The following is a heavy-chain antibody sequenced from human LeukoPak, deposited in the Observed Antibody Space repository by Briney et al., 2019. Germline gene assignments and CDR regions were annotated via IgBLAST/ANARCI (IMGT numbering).Heavy chain of an antibody. CDR2: IYYSGST. V-gene: IGHV4-39*02. CDR3: ARERDYYDSSGFL. CDR1: GGSISSSSYY. Sequence: SETLSLTCTISGGSISSSSYYWGWIRQPPGKGLEWIGSIYYSGSTYYNPSLKSRVTISVDTSKNQFSLKLSSVTAADTAVYYCARERDYYDSSGFLWGQGTLVTVSS. D-gene: IGHD3-22*01. J-gene: IGHJ4*02.